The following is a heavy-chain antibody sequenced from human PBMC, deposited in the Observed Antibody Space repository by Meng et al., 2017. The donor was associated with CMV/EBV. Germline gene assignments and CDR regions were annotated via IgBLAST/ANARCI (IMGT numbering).Heavy chain of an antibody. CDR2: IYSGGST. V-gene: IGHV3-53*01. J-gene: IGHJ4*02. D-gene: IGHD2-2*01. CDR1: GFTVSSNY. CDR3: ASGGVVVPDY. Sequence: GESLKISCAASGFTVSSNYMSWVRQAPGKGLEWVSVIYSGGSTYYVDSVKGRFTISRDNSKNTLYLQMNSLRAEDTAVYYCASGGVVVPDYWGQGTLVTVSS.